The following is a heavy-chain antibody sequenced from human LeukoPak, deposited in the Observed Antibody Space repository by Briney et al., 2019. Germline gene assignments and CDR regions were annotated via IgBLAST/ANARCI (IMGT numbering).Heavy chain of an antibody. CDR2: IRSKAYGGTT. CDR1: GFTFGDYA. Sequence: GGSLRLSCTASGFTFGDYAMSWFRQAPGKGLEWVGFIRSKAYGGTTEYAASVKGRFTISRDDSKSIAYLQMNSLKTEDTAVYYCTRDIRVVVAASRNSNYYYYGMDVWGQGTTVTVSS. V-gene: IGHV3-49*03. D-gene: IGHD2-15*01. J-gene: IGHJ6*02. CDR3: TRDIRVVVAASRNSNYYYYGMDV.